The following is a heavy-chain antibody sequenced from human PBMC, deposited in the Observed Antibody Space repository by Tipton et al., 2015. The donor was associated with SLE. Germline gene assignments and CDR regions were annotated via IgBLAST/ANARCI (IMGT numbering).Heavy chain of an antibody. V-gene: IGHV3-21*01. J-gene: IGHJ4*02. CDR1: GFTFSSYS. CDR2: ISSSSSYI. CDR3: ARDKDRAMAYFDY. D-gene: IGHD5-18*01. Sequence: SLRLSCAASGFTFSSYSMNWVRQAPEKGLEWVSSISSSSSYIYYADSVKGRFTISRDNAKNSLYLQMNSLRAEDTAVYYCARDKDRAMAYFDYWGQGTLVTVSS.